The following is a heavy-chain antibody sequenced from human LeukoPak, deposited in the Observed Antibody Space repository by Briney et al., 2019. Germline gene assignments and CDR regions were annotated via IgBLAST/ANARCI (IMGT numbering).Heavy chain of an antibody. CDR3: ATDWGESVTIFGVVPRRGAFDI. J-gene: IGHJ3*02. Sequence: GASVKVSCKVSGYTLTELSMHWVRQAPGKGLEWMGGFDPEDGETIYAQKFQGRVTMTEDTSTDTAYMELSSLRSEDTAVYYCATDWGESVTIFGVVPRRGAFDIWGQGTMVTVSS. CDR1: GYTLTELS. V-gene: IGHV1-24*01. D-gene: IGHD3-3*01. CDR2: FDPEDGET.